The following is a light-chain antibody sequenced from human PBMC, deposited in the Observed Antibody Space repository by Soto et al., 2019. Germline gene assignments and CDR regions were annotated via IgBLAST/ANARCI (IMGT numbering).Light chain of an antibody. J-gene: IGKJ1*01. Sequence: DIQMTQSPSTLSASVGDRVTITCRAIQGISKWLAWYQQKPGKAPKLLIYGASSLESGVPSRFSGSGSGTEFTLTISSLQPDDFATYFCQQYNSYDMWSFGQGTKV. CDR3: QQYNSYDMWS. CDR2: GAS. V-gene: IGKV1-5*01. CDR1: QGISKW.